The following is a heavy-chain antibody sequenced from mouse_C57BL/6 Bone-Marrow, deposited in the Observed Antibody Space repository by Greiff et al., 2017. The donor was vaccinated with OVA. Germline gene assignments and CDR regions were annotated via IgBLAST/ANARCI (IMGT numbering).Heavy chain of an antibody. D-gene: IGHD2-4*01. J-gene: IGHJ4*01. CDR1: GFSLTSYG. Sequence: VQRVESGPGLVAPSQSLSITCTVSGFSLTSYGVHWVRQPPGKGLEWLVVIWSDGSTTYNSALKSRLSISKDNSKSQVFLKMNSLQTDDTAMYYCARHELRRDYYAMDYWGQGTSVTVSS. CDR2: IWSDGST. CDR3: ARHELRRDYYAMDY. V-gene: IGHV2-6-1*01.